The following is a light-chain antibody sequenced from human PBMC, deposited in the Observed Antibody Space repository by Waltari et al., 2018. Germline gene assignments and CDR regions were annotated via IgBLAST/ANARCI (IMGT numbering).Light chain of an antibody. V-gene: IGKV3-11*01. CDR3: QQRSIWPPLT. Sequence: ELVLTQSPATLSLSPGERATLSCRASQSVSRYLAWYQQKPGQATRLLIYDASNRATGIPARFSGSGSGTDFTLTISSLEPEDSAVYYCQQRSIWPPLTFGGGTKVEIK. CDR1: QSVSRY. J-gene: IGKJ4*01. CDR2: DAS.